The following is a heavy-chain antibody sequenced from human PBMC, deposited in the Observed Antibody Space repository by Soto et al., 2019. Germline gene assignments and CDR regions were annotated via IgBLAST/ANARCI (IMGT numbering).Heavy chain of an antibody. CDR1: GSTFSNDW. CDR3: ARDRSYSLDV. J-gene: IGHJ6*02. CDR2: INSDGSST. V-gene: IGHV3-74*01. Sequence: PGGSLRLSCAASGSTFSNDWMHWVRQAPGKGLVWVSHINSDGSSTNYADFVKGRFTIARDNAKNTVYLQMNSLRAEDTAVYYCARDRSYSLDVWGQGTTVTVSS.